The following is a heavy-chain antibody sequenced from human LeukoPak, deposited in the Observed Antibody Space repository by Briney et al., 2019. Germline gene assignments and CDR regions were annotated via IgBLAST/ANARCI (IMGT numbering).Heavy chain of an antibody. D-gene: IGHD1-26*01. J-gene: IGHJ4*02. CDR1: GGSISSSSYY. CDR2: IYYSGST. V-gene: IGHV4-39*07. CDR3: ARSGSYSGPYVY. Sequence: SETLSLTCTVSGGSISSSSYYWGWIRQPPGKGLEWIGSIYYSGSTYYNPSLKSRVTISVDTSKNQFSLKLSSVTAADTAVYYCARSGSYSGPYVYWGQGTVVTVSS.